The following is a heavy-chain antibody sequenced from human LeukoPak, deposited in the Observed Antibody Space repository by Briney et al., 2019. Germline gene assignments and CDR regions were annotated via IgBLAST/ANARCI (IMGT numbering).Heavy chain of an antibody. Sequence: GGSLRLSCAASGFTFSTSAMSWVRQAPRKGLEWVSAITGGGDYTYYADSVKGRFTISRDNPKNAVYLQMISLRAEDTAVYYCAKGYGGIEAFDVWGQGTMVTVSS. CDR2: ITGGGDYT. D-gene: IGHD3-16*01. CDR1: GFTFSTSA. CDR3: AKGYGGIEAFDV. V-gene: IGHV3-23*01. J-gene: IGHJ3*01.